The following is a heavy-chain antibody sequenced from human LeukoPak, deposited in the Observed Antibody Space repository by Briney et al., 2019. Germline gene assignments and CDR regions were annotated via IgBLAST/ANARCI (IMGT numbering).Heavy chain of an antibody. J-gene: IGHJ3*02. D-gene: IGHD1-26*01. V-gene: IGHV4-4*09. Sequence: SETLSLTCTVSGSSISSYYWSWIRQPPGKGLEWIGYIYTSGSTNYNPSLKSRVTISVDTSKNQFSLKLSSVTAADTAVYYCARVGPGTNAFDIWGQGTMVTVSS. CDR2: IYTSGST. CDR3: ARVGPGTNAFDI. CDR1: GSSISSYY.